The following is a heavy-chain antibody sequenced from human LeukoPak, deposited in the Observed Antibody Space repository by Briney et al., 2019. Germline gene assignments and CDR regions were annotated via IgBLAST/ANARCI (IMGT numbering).Heavy chain of an antibody. D-gene: IGHD2-21*01. Sequence: GGSLRLSCAASGFTFSSYWMSWVRRAPGKGLEWLASIKEDGSRIYYVDSVKGRFTISRDNAKNSLYLQMNSLRAEDTAVYYCARDANSLSGIFDYWGQGTLVTVSS. V-gene: IGHV3-7*01. CDR2: IKEDGSRI. CDR1: GFTFSSYW. J-gene: IGHJ4*02. CDR3: ARDANSLSGIFDY.